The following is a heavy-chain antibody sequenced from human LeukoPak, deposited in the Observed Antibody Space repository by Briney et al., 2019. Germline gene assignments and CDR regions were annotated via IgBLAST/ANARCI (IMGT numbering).Heavy chain of an antibody. CDR1: GFTVSSST. D-gene: IGHD1/OR15-1a*01. V-gene: IGHV3-66*01. CDR2: ISSAGTT. Sequence: GGSLTLSSAPSGFTVSSSTMRCVRQAPGKGLEWVSIISSAGTTYYADSVKGRFTISRDNSKNTVYLQVNSLRDEDTSVYYCARDLKATNTYYFDYWGQGTMVTVSS. CDR3: ARDLKATNTYYFDY. J-gene: IGHJ4*02.